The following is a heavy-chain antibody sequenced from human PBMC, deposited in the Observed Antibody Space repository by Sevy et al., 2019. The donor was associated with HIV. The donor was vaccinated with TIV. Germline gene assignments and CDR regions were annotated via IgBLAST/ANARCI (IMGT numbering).Heavy chain of an antibody. Sequence: GGSLRLSCAASGFTFSSYSMNWVRQAPGKGLEWVSSISSSGTTIYYGHSVEGRFTISRDNPKNSLYLQMNSLRAEDTAVYYCARKGGAYDIGFDPWGQGTLVTVSS. D-gene: IGHD3-22*01. CDR2: ISSSGTTI. J-gene: IGHJ5*02. CDR3: ARKGGAYDIGFDP. V-gene: IGHV3-48*04. CDR1: GFTFSSYS.